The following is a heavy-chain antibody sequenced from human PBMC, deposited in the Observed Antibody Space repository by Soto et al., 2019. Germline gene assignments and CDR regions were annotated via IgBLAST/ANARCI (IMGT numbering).Heavy chain of an antibody. CDR3: ARDGVDYYGSGSYYNPHGYFQH. V-gene: IGHV3-30-3*01. J-gene: IGHJ1*01. CDR1: GFTFSSYA. CDR2: ISYDGSNK. D-gene: IGHD3-10*01. Sequence: GGSLRLSCAASGFTFSSYAMHWVRQAPGKGLEWVAVISYDGSNKYYADSVKGRFTISRDNSKNTLYLQMNSLRAEDTAVYYCARDGVDYYGSGSYYNPHGYFQHWGQGTPVTVSS.